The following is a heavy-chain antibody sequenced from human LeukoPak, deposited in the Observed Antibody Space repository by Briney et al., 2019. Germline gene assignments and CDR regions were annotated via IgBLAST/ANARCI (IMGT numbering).Heavy chain of an antibody. D-gene: IGHD3-10*01. J-gene: IGHJ4*02. CDR2: INPSNGDV. CDR1: GYTFTTYF. Sequence: ASVKVSCKASGYTFTTYFMHWVRQAPGQGLEWVGVINPSNGDVSYAQKLQGRVTVTRDTSTTTVHMELSSLRSDDTAVYYCARDGYSFGEYDYWGQGTLVTVSS. V-gene: IGHV1-46*01. CDR3: ARDGYSFGEYDY.